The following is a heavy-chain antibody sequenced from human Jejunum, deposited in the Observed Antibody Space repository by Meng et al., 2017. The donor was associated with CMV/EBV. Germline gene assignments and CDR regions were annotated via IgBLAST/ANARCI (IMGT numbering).Heavy chain of an antibody. D-gene: IGHD5-18*01. Sequence: EVQLVESXXGLVEPGGXLRLSCAASGFTFSGYWMHWVRQAPGEGLVWVSHISSDGSSTGYADSVKGRFTISRDNSKNKLSLQMNSLRGEDTAVYYCVRGRGYGSSYYFDYWGQGALVTVSS. J-gene: IGHJ4*02. CDR3: VRGRGYGSSYYFDY. CDR2: ISSDGSST. V-gene: IGHV3-74*01. CDR1: GFTFSGYW.